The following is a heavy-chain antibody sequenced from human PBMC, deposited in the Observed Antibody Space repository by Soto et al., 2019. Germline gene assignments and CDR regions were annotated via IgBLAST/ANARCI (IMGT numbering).Heavy chain of an antibody. CDR2: IYSGGST. V-gene: IGHV3-53*01. CDR1: GFTVSSNF. Sequence: PGGSLRLSCAASGFTVSSNFMTWVRQAPGKGLEWVSVIYSGGSTYYADSVKGRFTIYRDNSKNTVYLQMNSLRAEDTAVYYCARDGRELTFGMDVWGQGTTVTVSS. D-gene: IGHD3-16*01. CDR3: ARDGRELTFGMDV. J-gene: IGHJ6*02.